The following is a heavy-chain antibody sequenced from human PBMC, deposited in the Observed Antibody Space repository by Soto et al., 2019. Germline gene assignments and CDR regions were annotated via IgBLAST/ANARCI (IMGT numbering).Heavy chain of an antibody. V-gene: IGHV3-23*01. CDR2: ISGSGGNT. CDR1: GFTFSSYA. D-gene: IGHD3-10*01. CDR3: ARVYGSGTLAAYYYYGMDV. Sequence: PGGSLRLSCAASGFTFSSYAMSWVRQAAGKGLEWVSAISGSGGNTYYADSVEGRFTVSRDNSMNTLFLQMNSLRAEDTAVYYCARVYGSGTLAAYYYYGMDVWGQGTTVTVSS. J-gene: IGHJ6*02.